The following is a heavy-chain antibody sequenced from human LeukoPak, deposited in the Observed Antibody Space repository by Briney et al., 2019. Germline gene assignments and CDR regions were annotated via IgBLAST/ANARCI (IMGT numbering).Heavy chain of an antibody. Sequence: PSETLSLTCTVSGGSISSSSYYWGWIRQPPGKGLEWIGSIYYSGSTYYNPSLKSRVTISVDTSKNQFSLKLSSVTAADTAVYYCARERFDSSSWSLYYYYYMDVWGKGTTVTVSS. D-gene: IGHD6-13*01. CDR1: GGSISSSSYY. J-gene: IGHJ6*03. CDR2: IYYSGST. CDR3: ARERFDSSSWSLYYYYYMDV. V-gene: IGHV4-39*07.